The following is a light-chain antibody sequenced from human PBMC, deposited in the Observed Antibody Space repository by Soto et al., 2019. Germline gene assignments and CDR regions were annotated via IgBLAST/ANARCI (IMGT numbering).Light chain of an antibody. CDR2: DVS. CDR3: SSYTSDSTYL. J-gene: IGLJ1*01. Sequence: QSVLTQPASVSGSPGQSITISCTGTSSDVGAYNSVSWYQQHPHKAPRLMIYDVSSRPSGVSDRFSGSKSSNTASLTISGLHTEDEADYYCSSYTSDSTYLFGTGTKVTVL. CDR1: SSDVGAYNS. V-gene: IGLV2-14*03.